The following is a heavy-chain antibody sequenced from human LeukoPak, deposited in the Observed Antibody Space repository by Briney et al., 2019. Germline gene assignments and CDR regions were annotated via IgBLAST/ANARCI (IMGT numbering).Heavy chain of an antibody. J-gene: IGHJ4*02. Sequence: KPSETLSLTCAVYGGSFSGYYWSWIRQPPGKGLEWIGEINHSGSTNYNPSPKSRVIISVDTSKNQFSLKLSSVTAADTAVYYCARTRGYAFDYWGQGTLVTVSS. CDR1: GGSFSGYY. D-gene: IGHD5-18*01. V-gene: IGHV4-34*01. CDR2: INHSGST. CDR3: ARTRGYAFDY.